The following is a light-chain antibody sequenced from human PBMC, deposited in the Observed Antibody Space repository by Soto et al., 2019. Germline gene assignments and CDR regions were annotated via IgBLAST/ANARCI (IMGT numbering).Light chain of an antibody. V-gene: IGKV1-39*01. J-gene: IGKJ3*01. CDR1: QSISSW. CDR2: AAS. Sequence: IQMTQSPSTLSASLGDRVTITCRASQSISSWLAWYQQKPGKAPNLLIYAASSLQSGVPSRFSGSGSGTDGTLTISSLKTEDGSTYYCQQSYSTTRTFGPGTKVDIK. CDR3: QQSYSTTRT.